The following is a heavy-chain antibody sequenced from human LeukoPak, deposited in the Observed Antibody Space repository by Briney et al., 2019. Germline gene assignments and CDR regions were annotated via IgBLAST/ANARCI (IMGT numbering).Heavy chain of an antibody. D-gene: IGHD2-2*01. CDR2: INHSGTT. CDR1: GGSFIDYH. V-gene: IGHV4-34*01. CDR3: ARGLRLPSRSAPAVPHV. Sequence: PSETLSLTCAVYGGSFIDYHWNWIRQPPGKGVDGIGEINHSGTTNYNPSLKSRVTISVDTSKNQFSLRLSAVTAADTAVYHCARGLRLPSRSAPAVPHVWAKGTTVTVSA. J-gene: IGHJ6*04.